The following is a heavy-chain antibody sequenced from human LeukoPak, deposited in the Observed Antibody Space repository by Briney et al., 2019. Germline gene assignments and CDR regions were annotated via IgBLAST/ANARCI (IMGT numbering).Heavy chain of an antibody. CDR1: RFTYSDYW. D-gene: IGHD6-19*01. Sequence: GSLRLSCAASRFTYSDYWMTWVRQAPGQGLEWVANVHKDGNQKQYADSVKGRFTISRDNAENSMFLQLNSLGAEDSGVYYCVRNRGWYALDMWGQGTMVTVSS. V-gene: IGHV3-7*01. CDR3: VRNRGWYALDM. J-gene: IGHJ3*02. CDR2: VHKDGNQK.